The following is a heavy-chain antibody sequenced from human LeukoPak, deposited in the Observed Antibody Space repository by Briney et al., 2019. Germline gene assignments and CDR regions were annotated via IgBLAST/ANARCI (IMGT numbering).Heavy chain of an antibody. CDR3: ARVAVTGIGVDY. CDR2: ISSSGNII. CDR1: GFTFSDYY. V-gene: IGHV3-11*04. D-gene: IGHD6-19*01. J-gene: IGHJ4*02. Sequence: GGSLRLSCAASGFTFSDYYMSWIRQAPGEGLQWFSYISSSGNIIYFADSVKGRFTISRDNAKNSLYLQMNSLRAEDTAVYYCARVAVTGIGVDYWGQGTQVTVSS.